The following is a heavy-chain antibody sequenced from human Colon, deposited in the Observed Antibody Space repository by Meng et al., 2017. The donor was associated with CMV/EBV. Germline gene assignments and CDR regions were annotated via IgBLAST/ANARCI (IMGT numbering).Heavy chain of an antibody. J-gene: IGHJ6*02. D-gene: IGHD2-2*01. CDR3: AGRAIVVVPGYYYYYGMDV. V-gene: IGHV3-21*01. CDR2: IAKIGNYI. Sequence: GESLKISCIASGLNFSSYSMAWVRQAPGKGLEWVSSIAKIGNYITYADSVKGRFTVSRDNAKDSLFLQMGSLGAEDTAVYYCAGRAIVVVPGYYYYYGMDVWGQGTTVTVSS. CDR1: GLNFSSYS.